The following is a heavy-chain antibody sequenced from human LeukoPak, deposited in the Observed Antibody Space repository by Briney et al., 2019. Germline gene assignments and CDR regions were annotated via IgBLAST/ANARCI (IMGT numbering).Heavy chain of an antibody. D-gene: IGHD3-3*01. CDR1: GFTFSSYA. CDR2: ISYDGSNK. Sequence: GGSLRLSCAASGFTFSSYAMHWVRQAPGKGLEWVAVISYDGSNKYYADSVKGRFTISRDNSKNTLYLQMNSLRAEDTAVYYCARSYPLKDYDFWSGYYSAFDIWGQGTMVTVSS. CDR3: ARSYPLKDYDFWSGYYSAFDI. J-gene: IGHJ3*02. V-gene: IGHV3-30-3*01.